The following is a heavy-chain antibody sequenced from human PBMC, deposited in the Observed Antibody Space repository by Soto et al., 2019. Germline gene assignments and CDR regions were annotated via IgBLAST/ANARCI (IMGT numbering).Heavy chain of an antibody. CDR3: ARLRIATNNYKWFDP. J-gene: IGHJ5*02. V-gene: IGHV4-31*03. CDR2: IYVTGAV. D-gene: IGHD2-21*01. Sequence: PSETLSLTCTVSGAALNRGNYYWSWIRQGPGKGLEWIGHIYVTGAVDYNPSLRDRITISQDTSERQFSLNLRLVTAADTAVYYCARLRIATNNYKWFDPWGQGTLVTVSS. CDR1: GAALNRGNYY.